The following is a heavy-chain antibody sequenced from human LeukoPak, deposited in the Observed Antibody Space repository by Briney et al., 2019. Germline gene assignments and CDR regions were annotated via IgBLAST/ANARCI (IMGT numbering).Heavy chain of an antibody. J-gene: IGHJ4*02. CDR3: ARGRRTVTTRIPERSETSSVHYFDY. Sequence: GASVKVSCKASGYTFTGYYMYWVRQAPGQGLEWMGIINPSGGSTSYAQKFQGRVTMTRDMSTSTVYMELSSLRSEDTAVYYCARGRRTVTTRIPERSETSSVHYFDYWGQGTLVTVSS. CDR2: INPSGGST. V-gene: IGHV1-46*01. D-gene: IGHD4-17*01. CDR1: GYTFTGYY.